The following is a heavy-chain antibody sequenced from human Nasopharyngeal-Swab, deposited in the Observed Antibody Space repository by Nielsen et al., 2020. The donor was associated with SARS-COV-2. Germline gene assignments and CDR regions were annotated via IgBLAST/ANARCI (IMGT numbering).Heavy chain of an antibody. J-gene: IGHJ3*01. Sequence: WMRQTPGKGLEWVAAFEGGATSTHYAASVEGRFTISRDDSQNMLSLQMSSLRAEDTAVYYCAKDLFRWSFDAWGQGTMVTVSS. V-gene: IGHV3-23*01. D-gene: IGHD3-10*02. CDR2: FEGGATST. CDR3: AKDLFRWSFDA.